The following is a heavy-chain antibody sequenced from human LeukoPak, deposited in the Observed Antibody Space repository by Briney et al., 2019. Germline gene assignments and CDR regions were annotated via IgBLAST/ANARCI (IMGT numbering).Heavy chain of an antibody. CDR1: GFTFSDYA. Sequence: GGSLRLSCAASGFTFSDYAMSWVRQAPGKGLEWVSAISGSGGGTYYADSVKGRFTISRDNAKNSLYLQMNSLRAEDTAVYYCARGGRIAARQFDYWGQGTLVTVSS. V-gene: IGHV3-23*01. D-gene: IGHD6-6*01. CDR3: ARGGRIAARQFDY. J-gene: IGHJ4*02. CDR2: ISGSGGGT.